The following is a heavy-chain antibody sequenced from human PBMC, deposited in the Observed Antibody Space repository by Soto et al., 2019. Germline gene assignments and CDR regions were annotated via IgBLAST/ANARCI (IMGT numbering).Heavy chain of an antibody. CDR2: IIPIFGTA. V-gene: IGHV1-69*13. D-gene: IGHD3-3*01. J-gene: IGHJ4*02. Sequence: SVKVSCKSSGGTFSSYAISWVRQAPEQGLDWMGGIIPIFGTANYAQKFQGRVTLTADESTSTAYMELSSLRSEDMAVYYCASGARVVINSWGQGTLVTVSS. CDR3: ASGARVVINS. CDR1: GGTFSSYA.